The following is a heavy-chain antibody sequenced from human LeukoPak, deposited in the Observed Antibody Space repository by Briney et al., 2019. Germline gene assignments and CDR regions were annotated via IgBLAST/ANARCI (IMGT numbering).Heavy chain of an antibody. D-gene: IGHD6-19*01. Sequence: KPSETLSLTCTVSGGSISSSSYYWGWIRQPPGKGLVWIGSIYYSGSSYYDPSLKRRVTISVDTSKNQFSLKLSSVTAADTAVYYCARDTTGYSSGWYVGGGFDPWGQGTLVTVSS. CDR1: GGSISSSSYY. CDR2: IYYSGSS. J-gene: IGHJ5*02. V-gene: IGHV4-39*07. CDR3: ARDTTGYSSGWYVGGGFDP.